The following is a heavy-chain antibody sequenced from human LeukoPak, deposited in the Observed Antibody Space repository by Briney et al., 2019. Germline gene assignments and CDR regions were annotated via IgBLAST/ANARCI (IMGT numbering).Heavy chain of an antibody. Sequence: GGSLRLSCAASGFTVSSNYMSWVRQAPGKGLEWVSVIYSGGTTYYADSVKGRFTISRDNSKNTLYLQMNSLRAEDTSVYYCARCGGDCLYWYFDLWGRGTLVTVSS. J-gene: IGHJ2*01. CDR3: ARCGGDCLYWYFDL. CDR1: GFTVSSNY. V-gene: IGHV3-53*01. CDR2: IYSGGTT. D-gene: IGHD2-21*02.